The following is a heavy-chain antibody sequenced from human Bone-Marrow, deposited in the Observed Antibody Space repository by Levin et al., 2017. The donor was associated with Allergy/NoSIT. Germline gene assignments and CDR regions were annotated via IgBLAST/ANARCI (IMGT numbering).Heavy chain of an antibody. V-gene: IGHV1-69*13. Sequence: SVKVSCKASGGTFSSYAISWVRQAPGQGLEWMGGIIPIFGTANYAQKFQGRVTITADESTSTAYMELSSLRSEDTAVYYCARGDEAARPGGFDYWGQGTLVTVSS. J-gene: IGHJ4*02. CDR2: IIPIFGTA. CDR1: GGTFSSYA. CDR3: ARGDEAARPGGFDY. D-gene: IGHD6-6*01.